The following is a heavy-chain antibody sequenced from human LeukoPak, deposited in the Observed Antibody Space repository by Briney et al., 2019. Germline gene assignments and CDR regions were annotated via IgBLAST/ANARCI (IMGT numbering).Heavy chain of an antibody. CDR2: IYSGGSP. Sequence: GGSLRLSCAASGFTVRSSYMSWVRQAPGKGLEWVSVIYSGGSPDYADSAKGRFTISTDNSKNTLYLQMNSLRVEDTAVYYCARDGADNSGYYFGSVWGHGTVVTVSS. J-gene: IGHJ3*01. CDR1: GFTVRSSY. V-gene: IGHV3-53*01. D-gene: IGHD3-22*01. CDR3: ARDGADNSGYYFGSV.